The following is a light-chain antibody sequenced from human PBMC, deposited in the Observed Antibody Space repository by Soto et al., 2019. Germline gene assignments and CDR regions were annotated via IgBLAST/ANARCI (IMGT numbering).Light chain of an antibody. Sequence: TVLTQSPATLSLSPGERATLSCKASQSIGNSLGWFQQKPGQAPRLLIDDAFNRATGIPARFTGSGSGSDVTLTISSLEPEDFGVYYCRQRYNWPLTLGGGTKVEIK. CDR3: RQRYNWPLT. J-gene: IGKJ4*01. CDR1: QSIGNS. V-gene: IGKV3-11*01. CDR2: DAF.